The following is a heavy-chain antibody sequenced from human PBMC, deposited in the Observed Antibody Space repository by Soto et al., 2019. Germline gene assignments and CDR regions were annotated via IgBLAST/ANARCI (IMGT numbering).Heavy chain of an antibody. Sequence: APVKVSCKASGYIFTSYYIHWVRQAPGQGLEWMGWINSANGNTKYSQRFQGRATMTRDTSASTAYMEVSSLRSEDTAVYFCARGSSDWLPYFDYWGQGSLVTVS. CDR3: ARGSSDWLPYFDY. D-gene: IGHD3-9*01. J-gene: IGHJ4*02. V-gene: IGHV1-3*01. CDR2: INSANGNT. CDR1: GYIFTSYY.